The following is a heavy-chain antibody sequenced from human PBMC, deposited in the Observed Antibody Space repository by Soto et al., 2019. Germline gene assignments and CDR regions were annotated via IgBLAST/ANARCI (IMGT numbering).Heavy chain of an antibody. D-gene: IGHD3-9*01. V-gene: IGHV1-8*01. CDR2: MNPNSGNT. J-gene: IGHJ6*03. Sequence: ASVTVSCKASGYTFTSYDINWVRQATGQGLEWMGWMNPNSGNTGYAQKFQGRVTMTRNTSISTAYMELSSLRSEDTAVYYCARKYYDILTGYSHYYYYYMDVWGKGTTVTVSS. CDR1: GYTFTSYD. CDR3: ARKYYDILTGYSHYYYYYMDV.